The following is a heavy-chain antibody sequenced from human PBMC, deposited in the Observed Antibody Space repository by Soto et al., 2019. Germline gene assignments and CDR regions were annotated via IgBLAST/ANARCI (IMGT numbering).Heavy chain of an antibody. CDR3: AKDLGGYDPYFDY. D-gene: IGHD5-12*01. J-gene: IGHJ4*02. CDR2: ISYDGSNK. V-gene: IGHV3-30*18. CDR1: GFTFSSYG. Sequence: PGGSLRLSCAASGFTFSSYGMHWVRQAPGRGLEWVAVISYDGSNKYYADSVKGRFTISRDNSKNTLYLQMNSLRAEDTAVYYFAKDLGGYDPYFDYWGQGIRVTVSS.